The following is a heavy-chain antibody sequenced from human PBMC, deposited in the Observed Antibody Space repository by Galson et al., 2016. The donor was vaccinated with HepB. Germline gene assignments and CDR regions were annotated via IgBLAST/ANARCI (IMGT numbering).Heavy chain of an antibody. Sequence: SVKVSCKASGYTFTSYAMHWVRQTPGQRLEWMGWFNDGNGNTKYSQKFQGRVIITRDTSASTAYMELSSLRSVDTAVYFCARGFPSATIDYWGQGTLVTVSS. CDR1: GYTFTSYA. CDR3: ARGFPSATIDY. D-gene: IGHD2-2*01. V-gene: IGHV1-3*01. CDR2: FNDGNGNT. J-gene: IGHJ4*02.